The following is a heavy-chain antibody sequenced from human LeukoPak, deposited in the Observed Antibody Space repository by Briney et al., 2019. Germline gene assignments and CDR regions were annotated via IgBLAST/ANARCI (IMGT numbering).Heavy chain of an antibody. CDR3: ATDRYYGPIDY. V-gene: IGHV3-23*01. CDR2: ISGSGGST. Sequence: GGSLRLSCAASGFTFSSYAMSWVRQAPGMGLEWVSAISGSGGSTYYADSVKGRFTISRDNSKNTLYLQMNSLRAEDTAVYYCATDRYYGPIDYWGQGTLVTVSS. CDR1: GFTFSSYA. J-gene: IGHJ4*02. D-gene: IGHD4-17*01.